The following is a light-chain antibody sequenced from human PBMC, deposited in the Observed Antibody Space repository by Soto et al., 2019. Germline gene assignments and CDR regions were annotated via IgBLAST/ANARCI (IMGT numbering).Light chain of an antibody. CDR1: QAINTA. Sequence: AIHLTQSPTSLSASVGAKVTITCRSSQAINTALAWYQEKPGKTPDLLMYDASRLINGVPSRFSGSGSGTDFTLTISSLQPEDFAIYYCQQFNGFPLTFGGGTKVAI. CDR3: QQFNGFPLT. J-gene: IGKJ4*01. CDR2: DAS. V-gene: IGKV1-13*02.